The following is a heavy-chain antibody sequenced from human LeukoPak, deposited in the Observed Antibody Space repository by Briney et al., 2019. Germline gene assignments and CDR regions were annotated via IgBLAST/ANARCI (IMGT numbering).Heavy chain of an antibody. CDR2: IYRGGAI. CDR1: GFTVSSNY. V-gene: IGHV3-66*02. CDR3: ARDYVGDV. D-gene: IGHD3-16*01. Sequence: PGGSLRLSCAASGFTVSSNYMSWVRQAPGKGLEWVAVIYRGGAIFYADSVKGRFTISRGSSKNTLDLQMNSLRAEDTAVYYCARDYVGDVWGKGTTVTVSS. J-gene: IGHJ6*04.